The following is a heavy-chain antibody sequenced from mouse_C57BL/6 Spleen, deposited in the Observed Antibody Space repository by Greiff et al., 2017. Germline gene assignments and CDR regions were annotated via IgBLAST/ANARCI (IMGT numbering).Heavy chain of an antibody. CDR1: GFSLTSYG. J-gene: IGHJ4*01. V-gene: IGHV2-2*01. CDR2: IWSGGST. D-gene: IGHD1-1*01. Sequence: QVQLKESGPGLVQPSQSLSITCTVSGFSLTSYGVHWVRQSPGKGLEWLGVIWSGGSTDYNAAFISRLSISKDNSKSQVFFKMNSLQADDSAIYYCARFGYYYGSSPYAMDYWGQGTSVTVSS. CDR3: ARFGYYYGSSPYAMDY.